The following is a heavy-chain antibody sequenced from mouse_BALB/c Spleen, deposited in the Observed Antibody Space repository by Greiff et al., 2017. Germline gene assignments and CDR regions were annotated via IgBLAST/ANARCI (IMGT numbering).Heavy chain of an antibody. D-gene: IGHD2-1*01. CDR3: ARDFYGNYEAMDY. V-gene: IGHV5-4*02. Sequence: EVQLVESGGGLVKPGGSLKLSCAASGFTFSDYYMYWVRQTPEQRLEWVATISDGGSYTYYPDSVKGRFTISRDNAKNNLYLQMSSLKSEDTAMYYCARDFYGNYEAMDYWGQGTSVTVSS. CDR1: GFTFSDYY. CDR2: ISDGGSYT. J-gene: IGHJ4*01.